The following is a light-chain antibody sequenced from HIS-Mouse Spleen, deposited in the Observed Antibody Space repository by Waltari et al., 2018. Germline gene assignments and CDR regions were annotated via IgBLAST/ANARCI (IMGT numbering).Light chain of an antibody. CDR2: LGS. CDR3: MQALQTPPYT. J-gene: IGKJ2*01. CDR1: QSLLHSNGYNY. Sequence: DIVMTQSPLSLPVTPGEPASISCMYSQSLLHSNGYNYLDWYLQKPGQSPQLLIYLGSNRASGVPDRFSGSGSGTDFTLKISRVEAEDVGVYYCMQALQTPPYTFGRGTKLEIK. V-gene: IGKV2-28*01.